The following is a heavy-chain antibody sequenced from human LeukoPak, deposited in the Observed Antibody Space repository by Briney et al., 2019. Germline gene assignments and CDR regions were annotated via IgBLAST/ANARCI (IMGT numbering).Heavy chain of an antibody. CDR1: GSTFSSYA. V-gene: IGHV1-69*13. J-gene: IGHJ5*02. D-gene: IGHD4-17*01. CDR3: VRQDYGDYWFDP. CDR2: IIPIFGTA. Sequence: GASVKVSCKASGSTFSSYAISWVRQAPGQGLEWMGGIIPIFGTANYAQKFQGRVTITADESTSTAYMELSSLRSEDTAVYYCVRQDYGDYWFDPWGQGTLVTVSS.